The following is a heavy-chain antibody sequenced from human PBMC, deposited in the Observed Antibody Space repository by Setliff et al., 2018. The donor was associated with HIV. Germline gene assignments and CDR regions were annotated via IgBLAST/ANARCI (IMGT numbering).Heavy chain of an antibody. Sequence: PGESLKISCAASGFTFSTFAMNWVRQAPGKGLEWVSIISVSGETTYYADSVKGRFTISRDNSKNTLYLQMNSLRAEDTAIYYCARSGYSNYQSWFDPWGQGTLVTVSS. V-gene: IGHV3-23*01. J-gene: IGHJ5*02. CDR3: ARSGYSNYQSWFDP. CDR2: ISVSGETT. CDR1: GFTFSTFA. D-gene: IGHD4-4*01.